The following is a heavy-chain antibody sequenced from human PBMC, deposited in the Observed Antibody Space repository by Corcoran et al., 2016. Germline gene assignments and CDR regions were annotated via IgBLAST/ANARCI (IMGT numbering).Heavy chain of an antibody. CDR1: GYTLTSYY. V-gene: IGHV1-46*01. J-gene: IGHJ6*02. CDR2: INPSGGST. Sequence: QVQLVQSGAEVKKPGASVKVSCKASGYTLTSYYMHWVRQAPGQGLEWMGIINPSGGSTSYAQKFQGRVTMTRDTSTSTVYMELSSLRSEDTAVYYCARDQDYCYGSGRGYYGMDVWGQGTTVTVSS. CDR3: ARDQDYCYGSGRGYYGMDV. D-gene: IGHD3-10*01.